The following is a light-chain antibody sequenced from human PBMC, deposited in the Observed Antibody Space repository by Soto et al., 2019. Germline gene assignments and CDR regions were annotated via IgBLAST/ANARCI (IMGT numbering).Light chain of an antibody. Sequence: DLQMTQSSPSLSASVGDRVTISCRASQSISTYLNWYQQKPGKAPKLLIYKASSLESGVPSRFSGSGSGTEFTLTISSLQPDDFATYYCQQYNSYSGTFGQGTKVDI. CDR2: KAS. CDR1: QSISTY. J-gene: IGKJ1*01. V-gene: IGKV1-5*03. CDR3: QQYNSYSGT.